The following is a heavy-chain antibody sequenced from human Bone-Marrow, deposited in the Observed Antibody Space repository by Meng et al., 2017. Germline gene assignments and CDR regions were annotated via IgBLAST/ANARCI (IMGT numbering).Heavy chain of an antibody. V-gene: IGHV3-21*01. Sequence: GGSLRLSCAASGFSSSSNYMNWVRQAPGKGLEWVSSISGTGSYIYYADSVKGRFTVSRDNSKNTLYLQMNSLRAEDTAVYYCARGFSGWLGMDYFDYWGQGTLVTVSS. CDR1: GFSSSSNY. CDR2: ISGTGSYI. CDR3: ARGFSGWLGMDYFDY. J-gene: IGHJ4*02. D-gene: IGHD6-19*01.